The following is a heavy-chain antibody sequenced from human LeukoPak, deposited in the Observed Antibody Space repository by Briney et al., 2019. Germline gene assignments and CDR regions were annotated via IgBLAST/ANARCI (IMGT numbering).Heavy chain of an antibody. CDR1: GYTFTSYY. CDR2: IKPNSGGT. D-gene: IGHD3-22*01. CDR3: ARAGIWDYSDSSGYHNGAFDI. V-gene: IGHV1-2*02. J-gene: IGHJ3*02. Sequence: ASVKVSCKASGYTFTSYYMHWVRQAPGQGPEWMGWIKPNSGGTNYAQKFQGRVTMTRDTSSVTAYMELSRLRSDDTAVYYCARAGIWDYSDSSGYHNGAFDIWGQGTMVTVSS.